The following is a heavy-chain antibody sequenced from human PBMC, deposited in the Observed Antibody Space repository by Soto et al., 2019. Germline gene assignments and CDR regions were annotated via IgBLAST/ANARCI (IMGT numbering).Heavy chain of an antibody. V-gene: IGHV4-59*12. CDR1: GASISYYY. CDR3: ARDRYCGGACYPPNYYYYGIDV. J-gene: IGHJ6*02. CDR2: IYYTGIT. D-gene: IGHD2-21*02. Sequence: SQTLSLTCTVSGASISYYYWNWILQPTGKGLEWIGYIYYTGITSYNPSLKSRVTISVDTSKNQFSLKLSSVTAAGTAVYYCARDRYCGGACYPPNYYYYGIDVWGQGTTVTVSS.